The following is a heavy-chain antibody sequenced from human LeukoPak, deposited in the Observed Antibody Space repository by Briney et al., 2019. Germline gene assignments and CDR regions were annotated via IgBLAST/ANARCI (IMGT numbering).Heavy chain of an antibody. CDR2: IYHSGST. CDR3: ARGSSPKSLSYYGMDV. V-gene: IGHV4-30-2*01. Sequence: PSQTLSLTCAVSGGSISSGGYSWSWIRQPPGKGLEWIGYIYHSGSTYYNPSLKSRVTISVDRSKNQFSLKLSSVTAADTAVYYCARGSSPKSLSYYGMDVWGQGTTVTVSS. J-gene: IGHJ6*02. CDR1: GGSISSGGYS.